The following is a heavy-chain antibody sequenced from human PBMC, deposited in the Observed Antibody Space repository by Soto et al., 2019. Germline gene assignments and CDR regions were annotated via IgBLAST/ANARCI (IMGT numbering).Heavy chain of an antibody. CDR3: ARNGGGHYYYYYSMDV. CDR1: GGSLSSDY. Sequence: SETLSLTCTVSGGSLSSDYWSWLRQPPGKGLEWIGYIYYSGSTNYNPSLKSRVTISVDTSKNQFSLRLSSVTAADTAVYYCARNGGGHYYYYYSMDVWGKGTTVTVS. CDR2: IYYSGST. V-gene: IGHV4-59*08. D-gene: IGHD3-16*01. J-gene: IGHJ6*03.